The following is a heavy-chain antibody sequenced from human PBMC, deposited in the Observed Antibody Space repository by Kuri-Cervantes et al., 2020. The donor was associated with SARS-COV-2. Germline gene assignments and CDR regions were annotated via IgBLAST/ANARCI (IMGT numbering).Heavy chain of an antibody. CDR2: IYYSGST. Sequence: ESLKISCTVSGGSISSHYWSWIRQPPGKGLEWIGYIYYSGSTNYNPSLKSRVTISVDTSKNQFSLKLSSVTAADTAAYYCARSQLLWFGERRYYFDYWGQGTLVTVSS. D-gene: IGHD3-10*01. CDR1: GGSISSHY. J-gene: IGHJ4*02. V-gene: IGHV4-59*11. CDR3: ARSQLLWFGERRYYFDY.